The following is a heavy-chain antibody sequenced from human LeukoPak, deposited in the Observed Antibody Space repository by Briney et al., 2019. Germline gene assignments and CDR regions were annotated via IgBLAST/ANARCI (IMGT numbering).Heavy chain of an antibody. D-gene: IGHD2-15*01. J-gene: IGHJ5*02. CDR3: ARELGYCSGGSCSTSPYNWFDP. CDR1: GGSISSGDYY. CDR2: IYYSGST. V-gene: IGHV4-61*08. Sequence: SQTLSLTCTVSGGSISSGDYYWSWIRQPPGKGLEWIGYIYYSGSTNYNPSLKSRVTISVDTSKNQFSLKLSSVTAADTAVYYCARELGYCSGGSCSTSPYNWFDPWGQGTLVTVSS.